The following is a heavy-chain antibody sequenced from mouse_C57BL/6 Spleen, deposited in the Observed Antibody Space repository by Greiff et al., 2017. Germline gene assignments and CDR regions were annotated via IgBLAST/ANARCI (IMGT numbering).Heavy chain of an antibody. J-gene: IGHJ2*01. CDR2: ISYDGSN. CDR3: ASGEYDYDLDY. Sequence: VQLKESGPGLVKPSQSLSLTCSVTGYSITSGYYWNWIRQFPGNKLEWMGYISYDGSNNYNPSLKNRISITRDTSKNQFFLKLNSVTTEDTATYYCASGEYDYDLDYWGQGTTLTVSS. D-gene: IGHD2-4*01. V-gene: IGHV3-6*01. CDR1: GYSITSGYY.